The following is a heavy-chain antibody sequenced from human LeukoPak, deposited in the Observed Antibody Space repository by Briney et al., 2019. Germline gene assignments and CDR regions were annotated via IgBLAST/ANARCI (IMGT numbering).Heavy chain of an antibody. Sequence: PGGSLRLSCAASGFTVSSNYMSWVRQAPGKGLEWVSVIYSGGSTYYADSVKGRFTISRDNSKNTLYLQMNSLGAEDTAVYYCARSRYSSGLYNWFDPWGQGTLVTVSS. J-gene: IGHJ5*02. D-gene: IGHD6-19*01. CDR1: GFTVSSNY. V-gene: IGHV3-66*01. CDR3: ARSRYSSGLYNWFDP. CDR2: IYSGGST.